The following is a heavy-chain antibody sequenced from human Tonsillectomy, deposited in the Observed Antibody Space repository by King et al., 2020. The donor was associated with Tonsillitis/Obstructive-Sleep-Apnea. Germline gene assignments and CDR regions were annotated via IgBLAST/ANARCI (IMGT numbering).Heavy chain of an antibody. J-gene: IGHJ6*03. D-gene: IGHD3-3*02. Sequence: VQLVESGGGVVQPGRSLRLSCAASGFTFSSYAMHWARQAPGKGLEWVAVISYDGSNKYYADSVKGRFTISRDISKNTLLLQMNSLRAEDTAVFYCARGRGRDRIFGHMDVWGKGTTVTVSS. CDR1: GFTFSSYA. V-gene: IGHV3-30*04. CDR3: ARGRGRDRIFGHMDV. CDR2: ISYDGSNK.